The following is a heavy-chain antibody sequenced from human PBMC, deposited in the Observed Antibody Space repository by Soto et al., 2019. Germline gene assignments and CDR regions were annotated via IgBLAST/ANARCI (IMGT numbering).Heavy chain of an antibody. CDR2: IYYSGST. V-gene: IGHV4-39*01. CDR3: ARVSPVAGDFDL. Sequence: SETLSLTCTVSGGSISSSSYYWGWIRQPPGKGLEWIGSIYYSGSTYYNPSLKSRVTISVDTSKNQFSLKLSSVTAADTAVYYCARVSPVAGDFDLWGQGTPVTVSS. D-gene: IGHD6-19*01. CDR1: GGSISSSSYY. J-gene: IGHJ4*02.